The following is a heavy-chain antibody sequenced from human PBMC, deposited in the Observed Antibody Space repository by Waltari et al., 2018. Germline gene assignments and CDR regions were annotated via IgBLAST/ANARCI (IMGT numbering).Heavy chain of an antibody. Sequence: EVQLVASGGGLVKPGGSLRLSCAASGFTYSIDRMHWVRQAPGKGLVWVSRSNSDGSSKRYADSGKGRFTISKDNAKNTVYLQMNSLRAEDTAIYYCARGARRTTVTTGWWYFDLWGRGTLVTVSS. CDR1: GFTYSIDR. D-gene: IGHD4-17*01. V-gene: IGHV3-74*01. CDR3: ARGARRTTVTTGWWYFDL. CDR2: SNSDGSSK. J-gene: IGHJ2*01.